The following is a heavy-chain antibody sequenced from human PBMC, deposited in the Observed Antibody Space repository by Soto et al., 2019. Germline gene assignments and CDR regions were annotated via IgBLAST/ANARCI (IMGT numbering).Heavy chain of an antibody. D-gene: IGHD5-18*01. V-gene: IGHV1-69*12. J-gene: IGHJ6*02. CDR2: IIPLFGTE. CDR3: ASVSRQLWSSKFYYCYGMDG. Sequence: QVQLVQSGAEVKKPGSSVKVSCKASGCTFSSYAISWVRQAPGQGLEWLGWIIPLFGTENYAQKFQGRVTITEVQTTTTAYMDVSSMRPEDTAVSYSASVSRQLWSSKFYYCYGMDGWGQGTTVTVSS. CDR1: GCTFSSYA.